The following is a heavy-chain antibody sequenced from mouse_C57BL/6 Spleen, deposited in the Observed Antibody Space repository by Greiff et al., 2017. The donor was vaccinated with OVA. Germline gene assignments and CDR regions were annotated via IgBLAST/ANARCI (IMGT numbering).Heavy chain of an antibody. V-gene: IGHV1-61*01. Sequence: VQLQQPGAELVRPGSSVKLSSKASGYTFTSYWMDWVKQRPGQGLEWIGNIYPSDSETHYNQKFKDKATLTVDKSSSTAYMQLSSLTSEDSAVYYCARWDYGYAMDYWGQGTSVTVSS. D-gene: IGHD2-4*01. CDR1: GYTFTSYW. J-gene: IGHJ4*01. CDR3: ARWDYGYAMDY. CDR2: IYPSDSET.